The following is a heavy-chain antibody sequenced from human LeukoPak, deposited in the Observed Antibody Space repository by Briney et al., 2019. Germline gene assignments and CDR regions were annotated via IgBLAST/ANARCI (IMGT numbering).Heavy chain of an antibody. CDR2: INHSGST. CDR3: ARYRSSPNWFDP. J-gene: IGHJ5*02. V-gene: IGHV4-34*01. CDR1: GGSFSGYY. Sequence: SETLSLTCAVYGGSFSGYYWSWIRQPPGKGLEWIGEINHSGSTNYNPSLKSRVTISVDTSKNQFSLKLSSVTAADTAVYYCARYRSSPNWFDPWGQGTLVTVSS. D-gene: IGHD6-6*01.